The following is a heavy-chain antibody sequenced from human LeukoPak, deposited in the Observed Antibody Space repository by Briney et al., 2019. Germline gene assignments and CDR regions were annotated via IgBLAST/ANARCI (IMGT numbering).Heavy chain of an antibody. J-gene: IGHJ5*02. CDR3: ARDYCSSTSCYGFDP. D-gene: IGHD2-2*01. CDR1: GYTFTSYA. CDR2: INAGNGNT. Sequence: ASVKVSCKASGYTFTSYAVHWVRQAPGQRLEWMGWINAGNGNTKYSQKFQGRVTITRDTSASTAYMELSSLRSEDTAVYYCARDYCSSTSCYGFDPWGQGTLVTVSS. V-gene: IGHV1-3*01.